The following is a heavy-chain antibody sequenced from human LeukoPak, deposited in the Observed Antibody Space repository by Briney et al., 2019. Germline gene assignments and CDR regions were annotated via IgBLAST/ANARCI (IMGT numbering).Heavy chain of an antibody. Sequence: GGSLRLSCAASGFTFSSYGMHWVRQAPGMGLEWVAVIWYDGSNKYYADSVKGRFTISRDNPKNTLYLQMNSLRAEDTAVYYCARVSSGWYPYFDYWGQGTLVTVSS. J-gene: IGHJ4*02. D-gene: IGHD6-19*01. V-gene: IGHV3-33*01. CDR2: IWYDGSNK. CDR1: GFTFSSYG. CDR3: ARVSSGWYPYFDY.